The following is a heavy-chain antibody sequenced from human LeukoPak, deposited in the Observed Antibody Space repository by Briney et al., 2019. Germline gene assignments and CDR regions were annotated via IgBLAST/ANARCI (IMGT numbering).Heavy chain of an antibody. CDR3: ARDRYGARPYYFDY. Sequence: PSETLSLTCAVYGGSFSGYYWSWIRQPPGKGVEWIGEINHRGSTNYNPYLKSRVTISVDTSKKQFSLKLSSVTAADTAVYYCARDRYGARPYYFDYWGQGTLVTVSS. D-gene: IGHD4-17*01. J-gene: IGHJ4*02. V-gene: IGHV4-34*01. CDR1: GGSFSGYY. CDR2: INHRGST.